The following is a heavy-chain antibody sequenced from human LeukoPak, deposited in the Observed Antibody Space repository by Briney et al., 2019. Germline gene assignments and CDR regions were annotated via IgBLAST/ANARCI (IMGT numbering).Heavy chain of an antibody. D-gene: IGHD3-16*02. J-gene: IGHJ6*03. Sequence: GASVKVSCKASGYTFTSFDMNWVRQAPGQGLEWMGWISAYNGNTNYAQKLQGRVTMTTDISTSTAYMELRSLRSDDTAVYYCARVIPGGFYRYMDVWGKGTTVTVSS. CDR2: ISAYNGNT. CDR1: GYTFTSFD. CDR3: ARVIPGGFYRYMDV. V-gene: IGHV1-18*01.